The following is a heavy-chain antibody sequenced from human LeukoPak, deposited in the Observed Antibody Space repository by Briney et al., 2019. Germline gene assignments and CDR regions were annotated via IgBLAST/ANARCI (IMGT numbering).Heavy chain of an antibody. CDR3: ARHSRKDVLRYFDWLFAFDY. J-gene: IGHJ4*02. CDR2: INHSGST. D-gene: IGHD3-9*01. V-gene: IGHV4-34*01. CDR1: GGSFSGYY. Sequence: PSETLSLTCAVYGGSFSGYYWSWIRQPPGKGLEWIGEINHSGSTYYNPSLKSRVTISVDTSKNQFSLKLSSVTAADTAVYYCARHSRKDVLRYFDWLFAFDYWGQGTLVTVSS.